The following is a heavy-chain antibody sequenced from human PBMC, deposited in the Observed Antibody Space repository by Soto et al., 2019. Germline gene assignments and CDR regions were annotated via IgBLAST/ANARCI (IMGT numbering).Heavy chain of an antibody. CDR3: ATVHNTSRSFDY. CDR1: GFTITSSA. Sequence: GGSLRLSXAASGFTITSSAMSWVRQAPGKGLEWVSTTGISGRTTYYADSVKGRFTVSRDDSKNTLDLQMSSLRAEDTAVYYCATVHNTSRSFDYWGQGTPVTVSS. J-gene: IGHJ4*02. CDR2: TGISGRTT. V-gene: IGHV3-23*01. D-gene: IGHD1-20*01.